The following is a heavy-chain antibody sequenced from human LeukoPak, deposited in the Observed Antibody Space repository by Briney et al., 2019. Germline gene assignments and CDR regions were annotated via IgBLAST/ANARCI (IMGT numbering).Heavy chain of an antibody. CDR3: AREDYYYGSGNFYYAGAFDM. CDR2: VKSDGSIT. J-gene: IGHJ3*02. V-gene: IGHV3-74*01. Sequence: GGSLRLSCAASGFTFSNYWMHWVRQAPGKGLLWVSRVKSDGSITSYAASVRGRFTISRDNAKNTVYLQMNSVRAEDTAVYYCAREDYYYGSGNFYYAGAFDMWGQGTMVTVSS. D-gene: IGHD3-10*01. CDR1: GFTFSNYW.